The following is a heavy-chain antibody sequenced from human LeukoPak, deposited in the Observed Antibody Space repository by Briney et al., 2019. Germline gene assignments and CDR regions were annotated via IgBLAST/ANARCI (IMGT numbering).Heavy chain of an antibody. D-gene: IGHD6-6*01. Sequence: PSETLSLPCSVSGGSVSSHYWSWIRQPPGKGLEWIGYVYYTESTNYNPSLKSRVTMFEDKSKNQFSLRLSSVTVADTAVYYCARHFAYSSSSYFDYWGQGSLVTVSS. CDR2: VYYTEST. CDR1: GGSVSSHY. J-gene: IGHJ4*02. CDR3: ARHFAYSSSSYFDY. V-gene: IGHV4-59*08.